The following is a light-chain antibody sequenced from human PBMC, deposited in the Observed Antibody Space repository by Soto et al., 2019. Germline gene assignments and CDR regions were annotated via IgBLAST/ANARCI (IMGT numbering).Light chain of an antibody. CDR1: QGVSTW. CDR3: QHYNSYSEA. CDR2: DAS. V-gene: IGKV1-5*01. Sequence: DIQMTQSPSSVSASVGDRATLTCRASQGVSTWLAWYQQKPGKATKLLIYDASSLESGVPSRFSGSGSGTEFTLTISSLQPDDFATYYCQHYNSYSEAVGQGTKVDIK. J-gene: IGKJ1*01.